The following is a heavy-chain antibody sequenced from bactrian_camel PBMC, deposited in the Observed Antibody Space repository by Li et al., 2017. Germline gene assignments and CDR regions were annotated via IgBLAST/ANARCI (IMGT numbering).Heavy chain of an antibody. D-gene: IGHD2*01. V-gene: IGHV3S26*01. CDR2: IDSDGST. J-gene: IGHJ4*01. CDR1: GYTYSSYC. Sequence: VQLVESGGGLVQPGGSLRLSCAASGYTYSSYCMGWFRQAPGKEREGVATIDSDGSTTYADYMKGRFTVSKHNTNNTLYLQMDNLEPEDTAMYYCVVDPRGDFCYTKTARLPSRSAMAYWGRGTQVTVS. CDR3: VVDPRGDFCYTKTARLPSRSAMAY.